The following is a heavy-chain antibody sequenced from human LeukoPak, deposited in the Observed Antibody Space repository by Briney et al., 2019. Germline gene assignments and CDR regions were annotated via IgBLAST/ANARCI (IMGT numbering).Heavy chain of an antibody. J-gene: IGHJ5*02. CDR1: GYTFTSYG. V-gene: IGHV1-69*05. CDR2: IIPIFGTA. D-gene: IGHD6-19*01. Sequence: SVKVSCKASGYTFTSYGISWVRQAPGQGLEWMGRIIPIFGTANYAQKFQGRVTITTDESTSTAYMELSSLRSEDTAVYYCARDGEDSSGWYLANWFDPWGQGTLVTVSS. CDR3: ARDGEDSSGWYLANWFDP.